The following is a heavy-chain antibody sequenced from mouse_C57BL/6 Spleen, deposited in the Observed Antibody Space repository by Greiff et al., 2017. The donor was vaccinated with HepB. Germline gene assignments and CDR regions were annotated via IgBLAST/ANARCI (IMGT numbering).Heavy chain of an antibody. Sequence: VQLQQPGAELVMPGASVKLSCKASGYTFTSYWMHWVKQRPGQGLEWIGEIDPSDSYTNYNQKFKGKSTLTVDKSSSTAYMQLSSLTSEDSAVYYCARSTFYYAMDYWGHGTSVTVSS. CDR3: ARSTFYYAMDY. CDR1: GYTFTSYW. J-gene: IGHJ4*01. V-gene: IGHV1-69*01. CDR2: IDPSDSYT.